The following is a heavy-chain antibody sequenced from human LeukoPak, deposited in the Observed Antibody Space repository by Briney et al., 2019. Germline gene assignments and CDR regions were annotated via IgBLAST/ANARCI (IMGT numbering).Heavy chain of an antibody. CDR3: ARDPVGYCSSTSCWAY. V-gene: IGHV4-4*07. CDR1: GGSISSYY. D-gene: IGHD2-2*03. CDR2: IYTSGST. J-gene: IGHJ4*02. Sequence: SETLSLTCTVSGGSISSYYWSWIRQPAGKGLEWIGHIYTSGSTNYNPSLKSRVTMSVDTSKNQFSLKLSSVTAADTAVYYCARDPVGYCSSTSCWAYWGQGTLVTVSS.